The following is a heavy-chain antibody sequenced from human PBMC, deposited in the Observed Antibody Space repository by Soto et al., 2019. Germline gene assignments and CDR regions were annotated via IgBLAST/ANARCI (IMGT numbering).Heavy chain of an antibody. J-gene: IGHJ6*02. CDR2: MNPNSGNT. CDR3: ARGLCSSGSSCYAYYYYYYGMDV. D-gene: IGHD2-15*01. CDR1: GYTFTSYD. V-gene: IGHV1-8*01. Sequence: ASVKVSCKASGYTFTSYDINWVRQATGQGLEWMGWMNPNSGNTGYAQKFQGRVTMTRNTSISTAYMELSSLRSEDTAVYYCARGLCSSGSSCYAYYYYYYGMDVWGQGTTVTVSS.